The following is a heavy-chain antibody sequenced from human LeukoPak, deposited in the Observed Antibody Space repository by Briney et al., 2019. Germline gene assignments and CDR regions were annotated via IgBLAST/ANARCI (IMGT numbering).Heavy chain of an antibody. CDR2: INHSGST. Sequence: SETLSLTCAVYGGSFSGYYWSWIRQPPGKGLEWIGEINHSGSTNYNPSLKSRVTISVDTFKNQFSLKLSSVTAADTAVYYCALYSGYDYGGNWFGPWGQGTLVTVSS. V-gene: IGHV4-34*01. J-gene: IGHJ5*02. D-gene: IGHD5-12*01. CDR1: GGSFSGYY. CDR3: ALYSGYDYGGNWFGP.